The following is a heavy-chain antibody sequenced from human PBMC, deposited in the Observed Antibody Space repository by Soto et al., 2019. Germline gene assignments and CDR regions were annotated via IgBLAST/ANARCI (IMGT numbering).Heavy chain of an antibody. CDR3: ARRAEQHRLNVD. D-gene: IGHD6-13*01. Sequence: PSETLSLTCTVSSGSFSSSSYYWGWIRQPPEKGLEWIGSIYYSGSTYYNPSLKSRVTISVDTSKNQFSLKLSSVTAADTAVYYCARRAEQHRLNVDWGQGTLVTVS. V-gene: IGHV4-39*01. CDR1: SGSFSSSSYY. J-gene: IGHJ4*02. CDR2: IYYSGST.